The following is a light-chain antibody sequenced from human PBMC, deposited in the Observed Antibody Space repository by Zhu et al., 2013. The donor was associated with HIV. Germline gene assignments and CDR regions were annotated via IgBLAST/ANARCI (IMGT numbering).Light chain of an antibody. Sequence: QSVLTQPPSVSGSPGQRVTISCSGSTSNIGSNGVNWYLQVPGTAPKLLMYTNNQRPSGVPHRFSGSRSGTSASLAISGLQSEDEADYYCASWDDSLSAYVFGTGTKVTVL. CDR1: TSNIGSNG. CDR3: ASWDDSLSAYV. CDR2: TNN. J-gene: IGLJ1*01. V-gene: IGLV1-44*01.